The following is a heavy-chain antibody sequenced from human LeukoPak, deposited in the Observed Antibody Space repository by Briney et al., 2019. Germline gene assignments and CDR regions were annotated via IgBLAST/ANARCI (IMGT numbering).Heavy chain of an antibody. CDR2: IYSSGST. CDR1: GGSISSGSYY. D-gene: IGHD6-13*01. V-gene: IGHV4-61*02. J-gene: IGHJ5*02. CDR3: ARDGSNWGHWFDP. Sequence: SETLSLTCTVSGGSISSGSYYWSWIRQPAGKGLEWIGRIYSSGSTNYNPSLESRVTISLDTSKNQFSLNLISVTAADTAVYYCARDGSNWGHWFDPWGQGTLVTVSS.